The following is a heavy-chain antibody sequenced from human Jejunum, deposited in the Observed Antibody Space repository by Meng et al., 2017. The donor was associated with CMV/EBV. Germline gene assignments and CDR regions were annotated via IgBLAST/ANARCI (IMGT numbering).Heavy chain of an antibody. Sequence: QVQRKGSGPGLVKPSQPLSLTCSVSGGSISSGDSYWSWIRQPPGKGLEWIAEIDHTGSANYNPSLKSRVTISVDTSKNQFSLELNSVTAADTALYYCARQRKYAAGGTGEFDPWGQGTLVTVSS. CDR1: GGSISSGDSY. V-gene: IGHV4-30-4*01. CDR3: ARQRKYAAGGTGEFDP. D-gene: IGHD6-13*01. J-gene: IGHJ5*02. CDR2: IDHTGSA.